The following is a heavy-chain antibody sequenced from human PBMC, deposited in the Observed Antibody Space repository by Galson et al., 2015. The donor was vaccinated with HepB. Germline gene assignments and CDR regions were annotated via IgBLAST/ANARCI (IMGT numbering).Heavy chain of an antibody. D-gene: IGHD5-24*01. Sequence: TLSLTCTVSGGSISSGTYYWSWIRQHPGKGLEWIGCISYSGSTSYNPSLKSRVTISGDTSKNQFSLKLSSVTAADTAVYYCARAGDGYIGFDYWGQGTLVTVSS. V-gene: IGHV4-31*03. CDR2: ISYSGST. J-gene: IGHJ4*02. CDR3: ARAGDGYIGFDY. CDR1: GGSISSGTYY.